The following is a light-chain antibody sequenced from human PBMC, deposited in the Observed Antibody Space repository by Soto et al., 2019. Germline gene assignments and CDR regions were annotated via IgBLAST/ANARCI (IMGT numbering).Light chain of an antibody. J-gene: IGKJ1*01. CDR2: DAS. CDR3: QPYSTYSWT. V-gene: IGKV1-5*01. Sequence: GGSVTITCRASQNIRNWLAWYQQKPGKAPHPLIYDASSLKSGVPARFSGSASGTEFTLTIRSLQPDDFATYFCQPYSTYSWTFGQGTKGGYQ. CDR1: QNIRNW.